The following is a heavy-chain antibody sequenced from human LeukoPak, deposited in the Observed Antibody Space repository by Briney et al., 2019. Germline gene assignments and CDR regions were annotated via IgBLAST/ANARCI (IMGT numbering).Heavy chain of an antibody. Sequence: GGSLRLSCTVSGFTVSSNSMSWVRQAPGKGLEWVSFIYSDNTHYSDTVKGRFTISRDNSKNTLYLQMNSLRAEDTAVYYCARRAGAYSHPYDYWGQGTLVTVSS. D-gene: IGHD4/OR15-4a*01. CDR3: ARRAGAYSHPYDY. J-gene: IGHJ4*02. CDR2: IYSDNT. CDR1: GFTVSSNS. V-gene: IGHV3-53*01.